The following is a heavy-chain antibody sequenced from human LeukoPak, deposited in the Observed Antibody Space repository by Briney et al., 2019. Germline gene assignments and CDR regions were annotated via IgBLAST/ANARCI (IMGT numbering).Heavy chain of an antibody. CDR1: GGSITSHY. D-gene: IGHD1-1*01. V-gene: IGHV4-59*11. CDR2: ISSSGST. Sequence: PLETLSLTCSVSGGSITSHYWSWIRQPPGKGLEWIGYISSSGSTDYNPSLKSRVTISLNTSRTKFSLKLSSVTAADTAVYYCARDVLEGYYSYYFMDVWGKGTTVTVSS. CDR3: ARDVLEGYYSYYFMDV. J-gene: IGHJ6*03.